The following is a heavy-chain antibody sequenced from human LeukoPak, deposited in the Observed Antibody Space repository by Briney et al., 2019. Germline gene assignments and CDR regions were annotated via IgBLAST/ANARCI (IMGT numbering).Heavy chain of an antibody. J-gene: IGHJ5*02. D-gene: IGHD6-13*01. CDR2: IYYSGST. V-gene: IGHV4-39*01. Sequence: PSETLFLTCTASGGSISSSSYYWGWIRQPPGKGLEWIGSIYYSGSTYYNPSLKSRVTISVDTSKNQFSLKLSSVTAADTAVYYCARRGSSWHPYNWFDPWGQGTLVTVSS. CDR3: ARRGSSWHPYNWFDP. CDR1: GGSISSSSYY.